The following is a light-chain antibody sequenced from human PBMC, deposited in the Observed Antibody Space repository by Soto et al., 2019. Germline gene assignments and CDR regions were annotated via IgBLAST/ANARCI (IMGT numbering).Light chain of an antibody. V-gene: IGLV2-14*03. CDR1: STDVGGFNY. CDR3: SSYTRRSTLYV. CDR2: DVS. Sequence: QSALTQPASVSGSPGQSITIPCTGTSTDVGGFNYVSWYQQHPGKAPKLIIYDVSNRPSGVSNRFSGSKSGNTASLTISGLQTEDEADYYCSSYTRRSTLYVFGTGTKLTVL. J-gene: IGLJ1*01.